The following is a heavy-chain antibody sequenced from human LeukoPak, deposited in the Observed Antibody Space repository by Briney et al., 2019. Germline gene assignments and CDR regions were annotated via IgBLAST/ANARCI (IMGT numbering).Heavy chain of an antibody. D-gene: IGHD4-23*01. Sequence: SGTLSLTCAVSGGSISISNSNWWSWVRQPPGKGLEWIGEICHTGSTNYNPSLKSRVTISVDKSKNQFSLELSSVTAADTAVYYCARDLHGGNSFTSDWYFDLWGRGTLVTVSS. V-gene: IGHV4-4*02. CDR3: ARDLHGGNSFTSDWYFDL. CDR1: GGSISISNSNW. CDR2: ICHTGST. J-gene: IGHJ2*01.